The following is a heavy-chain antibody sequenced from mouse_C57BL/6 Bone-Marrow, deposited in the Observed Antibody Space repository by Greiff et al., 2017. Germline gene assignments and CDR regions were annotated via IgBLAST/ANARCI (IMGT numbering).Heavy chain of an antibody. CDR2: IYPGSGST. J-gene: IGHJ1*03. D-gene: IGHD2-5*01. V-gene: IGHV1-55*01. CDR3: ARPYYSNYWYFDV. CDR1: GYTFTSYW. Sequence: QVQLQQPGAELVKPGASVKMSCKASGYTFTSYWITWVKQRPGHGLEWIGDIYPGSGSTNYNEKFKSKATLTVETSSSTAYMQLSSLTSEDSAVYYCARPYYSNYWYFDVWGTGTTVTVSS.